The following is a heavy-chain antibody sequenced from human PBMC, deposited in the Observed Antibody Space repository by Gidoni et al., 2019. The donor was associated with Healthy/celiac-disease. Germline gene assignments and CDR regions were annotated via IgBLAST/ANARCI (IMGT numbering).Heavy chain of an antibody. D-gene: IGHD6-13*01. CDR3: ARDEGFGIAAAGFDY. J-gene: IGHJ4*02. CDR2: IYTSGST. V-gene: IGHV4-61*02. CDR1: GGSISSGSYY. Sequence: QVQLQESGPGLVKPAQTMSLTCTVSGGSISSGSYYRGWIREPANKRLEWIGRIYTSGSTNYNPSLTSRVTISVDTSKNQFSLKLSSVTAADTAVYYCARDEGFGIAAAGFDYWGQGTLVTVSS.